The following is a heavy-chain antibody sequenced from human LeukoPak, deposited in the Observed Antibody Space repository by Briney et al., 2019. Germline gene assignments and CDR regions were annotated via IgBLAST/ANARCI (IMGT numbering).Heavy chain of an antibody. D-gene: IGHD3-22*01. CDR3: ARDPLPLYYYDSSGYSDGGDY. Sequence: ASVKVSCNTSAYTFTGYYMHWVRQAPGQGLEWMGIINPSGGSTSYAQKFQGRITMTRDTSTSTVYMELSSLRSEDTAVYYCARDPLPLYYYDSSGYSDGGDYWGQGTLVTVSS. CDR2: INPSGGST. J-gene: IGHJ4*02. CDR1: AYTFTGYY. V-gene: IGHV1-46*01.